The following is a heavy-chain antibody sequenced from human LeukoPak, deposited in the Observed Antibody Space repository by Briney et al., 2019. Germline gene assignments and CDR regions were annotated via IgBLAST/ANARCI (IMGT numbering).Heavy chain of an antibody. J-gene: IGHJ4*02. V-gene: IGHV4-59*01. Sequence: SETLSLTCTVSGGSISSYYWSWIRQPPGKGLEWIGYIYYSGSTNYNPSLKSRVTISVDTSKNQFSLKLSSVTAADTAVYYCAREDDILTGYFDYWGQGTLVTVSS. CDR3: AREDDILTGYFDY. CDR2: IYYSGST. D-gene: IGHD3-9*01. CDR1: GGSISSYY.